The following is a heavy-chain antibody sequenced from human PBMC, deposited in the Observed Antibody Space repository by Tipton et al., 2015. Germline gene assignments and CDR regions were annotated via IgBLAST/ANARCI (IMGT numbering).Heavy chain of an antibody. J-gene: IGHJ4*02. CDR2: IHQSGST. D-gene: IGHD3-3*01. CDR3: ARLWAYDFWSGTSYSFDY. Sequence: TLSLTCTVSGGSISSYYWSWIRQPPGKGLEWIGYIHQSGSTRYNPSLKSRITLSLDTSKNQFSLRLSSETAADTAVYHCARLWAYDFWSGTSYSFDYWGQGTLVTVSS. V-gene: IGHV4-59*01. CDR1: GGSISSYY.